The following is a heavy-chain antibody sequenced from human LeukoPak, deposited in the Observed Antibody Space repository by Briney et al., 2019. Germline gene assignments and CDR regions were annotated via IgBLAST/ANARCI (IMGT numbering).Heavy chain of an antibody. Sequence: PSETLSLTCTVSNGSISSSYWTWIRQPAGKGLEWIGRIYTSGITDYNPSLKSRVTMSVDTSKNQFSLKLTSVTAADTAMYYCARGPGARSAEAFDIWGQGTMVTVSS. CDR2: IYTSGIT. CDR3: ARGPGARSAEAFDI. V-gene: IGHV4-4*07. CDR1: NGSISSSY. J-gene: IGHJ3*02. D-gene: IGHD2-8*02.